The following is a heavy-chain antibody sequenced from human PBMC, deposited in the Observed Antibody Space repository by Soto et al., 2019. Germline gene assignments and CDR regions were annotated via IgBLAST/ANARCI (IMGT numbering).Heavy chain of an antibody. CDR1: GYTFSSET. V-gene: IGHV1-69*01. CDR3: ATELGENPASPFDA. CDR2: IIPLFGTA. Sequence: QVQLVQSGAEVKRPGASVKVSCKASGYTFSSETLGWVRQAPGQGLEWVGGIIPLFGTASYAQKFQGRVTITADESTSTVYMELSSLRSDDTAVYFCATELGENPASPFDAWGQGTLVTVSS. J-gene: IGHJ4*02. D-gene: IGHD3-10*01.